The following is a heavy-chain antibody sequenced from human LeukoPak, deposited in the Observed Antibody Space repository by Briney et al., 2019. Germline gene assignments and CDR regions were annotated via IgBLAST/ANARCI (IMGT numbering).Heavy chain of an antibody. V-gene: IGHV3-9*01. CDR1: GFTFDDYA. CDR3: AKGPGSALDY. D-gene: IGHD1-26*01. Sequence: GGSLRLSCAASGFTFDDYAMHWVRQAPGKGLEWVSGISWNSGSIGYADSVKGRFTISRDNAKNSLYLQTNSLRAEDTALYYCAKGPGSALDYWGQGTLVTVSS. CDR2: ISWNSGSI. J-gene: IGHJ4*02.